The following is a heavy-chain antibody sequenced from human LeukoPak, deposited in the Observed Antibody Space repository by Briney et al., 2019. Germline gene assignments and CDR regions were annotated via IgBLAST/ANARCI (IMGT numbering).Heavy chain of an antibody. D-gene: IGHD1-26*01. CDR2: IYYSGST. CDR1: GGSISSYY. V-gene: IGHV4-59*01. J-gene: IGHJ3*02. CDR3: ARSKKWAFDI. Sequence: SETLSLTCTVSGGSISSYYWSWIRQPPGKGLEWIGYIYYSGSTNYNPSLKSRVTISVDTSKNQFSLKLSSVTAADTAVYYCARSKKWAFDIWGQGTMVTVSS.